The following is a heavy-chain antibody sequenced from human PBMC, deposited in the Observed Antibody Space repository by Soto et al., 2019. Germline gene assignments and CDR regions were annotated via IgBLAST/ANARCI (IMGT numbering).Heavy chain of an antibody. V-gene: IGHV4-61*05. J-gene: IGHJ5*02. CDR2: VCYSGST. CDR1: GGSISSSSYY. D-gene: IGHD1-26*01. CDR3: ARLFYRFDP. Sequence: SETLSLTCTVSGGSISSSSYYWGWIRQPPGKGLEWIGYVCYSGSTNYNPSLKSRVTISVDTSKNQFSLKLNSVTAADTAVYYCARLFYRFDPWGQGTLVTVSS.